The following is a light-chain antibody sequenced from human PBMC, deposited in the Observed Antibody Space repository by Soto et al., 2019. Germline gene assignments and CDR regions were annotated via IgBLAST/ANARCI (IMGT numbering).Light chain of an antibody. CDR3: QQYNSWPQT. CDR2: GAS. V-gene: IGKV3-15*01. J-gene: IGKJ1*01. CDR1: QSVSSN. Sequence: EIVMTQSPATLSVSPGGRATLSCRASQSVSSNLAWYQQKPGQAPRLLIYGASTRATGIPDRFSGSGSGTEFTLTISSLQSEDFGVYYCQQYNSWPQTFGQGTKVDI.